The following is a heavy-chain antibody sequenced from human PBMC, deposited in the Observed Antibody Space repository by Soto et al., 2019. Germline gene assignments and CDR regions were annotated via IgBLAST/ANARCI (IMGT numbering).Heavy chain of an antibody. CDR1: GVTFSSYA. Sequence: GGSLRLSCAASGVTFSSYAMSWVRQAPGKGLEWVSAISGSGGSTYYADSVKGRFTISRDNSKNTLYLQMNSLRAEDTAVYYCAKATSPEENFFFDYWGQGTLVTVSS. J-gene: IGHJ4*02. V-gene: IGHV3-23*01. CDR3: AKATSPEENFFFDY. CDR2: ISGSGGST.